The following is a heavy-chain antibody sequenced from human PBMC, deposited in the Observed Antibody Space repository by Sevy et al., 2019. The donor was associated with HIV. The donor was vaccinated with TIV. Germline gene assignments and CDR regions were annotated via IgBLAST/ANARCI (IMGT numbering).Heavy chain of an antibody. CDR3: ARGITGTKSGYYYYMDV. CDR1: GFTFSDYY. CDR2: ISSSSSYT. D-gene: IGHD1-7*01. J-gene: IGHJ6*03. Sequence: GGSLRLSCAASGFTFSDYYMSWIRQAPGKGLEWVSYISSSSSYTNYADSVKGRFTISRDNAKNSLYLQMNSLRAEHTAVYYCARGITGTKSGYYYYMDVWGKGTTVTVSS. V-gene: IGHV3-11*06.